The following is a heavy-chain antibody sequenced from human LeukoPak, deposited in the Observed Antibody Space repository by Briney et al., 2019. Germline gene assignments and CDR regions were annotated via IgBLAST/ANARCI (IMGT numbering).Heavy chain of an antibody. V-gene: IGHV3-21*01. D-gene: IGHD3-3*01. J-gene: IGHJ6*03. CDR2: ISSSSYI. CDR1: GFTFSSYS. Sequence: GGSLRLYCAASGFTFSSYSMNWVRQAPGKGLEWVSSISSSSYIYYADSVKGRFTISRDNAKNSLYLQMNSLRAEDTAVYYCARADFWSGQAHMDVWGKGTTVTVSS. CDR3: ARADFWSGQAHMDV.